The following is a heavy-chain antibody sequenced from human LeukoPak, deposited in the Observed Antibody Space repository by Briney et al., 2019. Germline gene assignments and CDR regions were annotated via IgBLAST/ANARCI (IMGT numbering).Heavy chain of an antibody. V-gene: IGHV3-23*01. D-gene: IGHD3-22*01. J-gene: IGHJ4*02. CDR3: AKVSDYDSSGQSY. CDR1: AFTFSSYA. CDR2: ISGSGGST. Sequence: PGGSLRLSCAASAFTFSSYAMSWVRQAPGKGLEWVSGISGSGGSTYYADSVKGRFTISRDNSKNTLYLQMHSLRAEDTAVYYCAKVSDYDSSGQSYWGQGTLVTVSS.